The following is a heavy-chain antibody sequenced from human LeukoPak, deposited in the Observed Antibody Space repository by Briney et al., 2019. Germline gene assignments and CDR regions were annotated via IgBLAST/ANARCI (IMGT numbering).Heavy chain of an antibody. CDR2: INHSGST. J-gene: IGHJ6*02. CDR3: ARGGYYYYGMDV. V-gene: IGHV4-34*01. CDR1: GGSFSGYY. Sequence: SETLSLTCAVYGGSFSGYYWSWIRQPPGKGLGWIGEINHSGSTNYNPSLKSRVTISVDTSKNQFSLKLSSVTAADTAVYYCARGGYYYYGMDVWGQGTTVTVSS.